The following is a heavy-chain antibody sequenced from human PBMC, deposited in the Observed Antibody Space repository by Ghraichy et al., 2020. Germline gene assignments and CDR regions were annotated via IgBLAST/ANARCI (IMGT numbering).Heavy chain of an antibody. Sequence: GSLRLSCAASGFTFSSYAMSWVRQAPGTGLEWVSGISDSGITVHYADSLRGRITVSRDNSKTTLSLYVNSLRAEDTAIYYCAKDSRAYSYGEWGQGTLVTVSS. D-gene: IGHD5-18*01. CDR2: ISDSGITV. V-gene: IGHV3-23*01. CDR1: GFTFSSYA. CDR3: AKDSRAYSYGE. J-gene: IGHJ4*02.